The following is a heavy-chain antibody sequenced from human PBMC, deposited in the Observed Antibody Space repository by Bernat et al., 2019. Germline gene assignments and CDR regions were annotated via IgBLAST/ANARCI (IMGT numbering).Heavy chain of an antibody. Sequence: QVQLVESGGGVVQPGRSLRLSCAASGFTFSSYGMHWVRQAPGKGLEWVAVIWYDGSNKYYADSVKGRFTISRDNSKNTLYLQMNSLRAEDTAVYYCARGDWGVGFLLRYWGQGTLVTVSS. J-gene: IGHJ4*02. D-gene: IGHD3-16*01. CDR2: IWYDGSNK. CDR1: GFTFSSYG. V-gene: IGHV3-33*01. CDR3: ARGDWGVGFLLRY.